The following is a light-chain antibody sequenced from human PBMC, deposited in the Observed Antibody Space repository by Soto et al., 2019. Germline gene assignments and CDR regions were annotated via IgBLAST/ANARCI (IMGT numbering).Light chain of an antibody. CDR3: QKYNSAPNT. CDR2: AAS. J-gene: IGKJ2*01. CDR1: RDISNS. Sequence: DVQMTQSPSSLSASEGDRVTITCRASRDISNSLAWYQQKPGKVPKLLIYAASTLHTGVQSRFSGSGSGTFFTLTINSLQPEDVANYYCQKYNSAPNTFGRGTRLAIK. V-gene: IGKV1-27*01.